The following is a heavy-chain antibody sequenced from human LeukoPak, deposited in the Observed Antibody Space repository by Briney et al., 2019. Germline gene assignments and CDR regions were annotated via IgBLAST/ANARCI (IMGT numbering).Heavy chain of an antibody. V-gene: IGHV4-59*01. CDR3: ARGVAADFGYYMDV. Sequence: SETLSLTCTVSGGSISSYYWSWIRQPPGKGLEWIGYIYYSGSTNYNPSLKSRVIISVDTSKNQFSLKLSSVTAADTAVYYCARGVAADFGYYMDVWGKGTTVTVSS. CDR1: GGSISSYY. CDR2: IYYSGST. D-gene: IGHD6-25*01. J-gene: IGHJ6*03.